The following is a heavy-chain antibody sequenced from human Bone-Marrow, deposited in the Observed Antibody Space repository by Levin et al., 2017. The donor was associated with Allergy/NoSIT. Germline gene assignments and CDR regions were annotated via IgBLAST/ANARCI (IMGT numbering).Heavy chain of an antibody. CDR2: IYYSGST. J-gene: IGHJ5*02. CDR3: ARDITPIAAAGNWFDP. Sequence: SETLSLTCTVSGGSISSYYWSWIRQPPGKGLEWIGYIYYSGSTNYNPSLKSRVTISVDTSKNQFSLKLSSVTAADTAVYYCARDITPIAAAGNWFDPWGQGTLVTVSS. D-gene: IGHD6-13*01. CDR1: GGSISSYY. V-gene: IGHV4-59*01.